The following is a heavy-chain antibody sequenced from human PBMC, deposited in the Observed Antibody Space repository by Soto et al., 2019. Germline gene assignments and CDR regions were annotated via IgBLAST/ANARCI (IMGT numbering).Heavy chain of an antibody. Sequence: EVQLLESGGGLVQPGGSLRLSCAASGFTFSAYAMSWVRQAPGKGLEWVSSIHGGGGGTFYADSVKGRFTISRDNSRNTLFLQRNSLRADDTAVYHCARDAVTENGQWDWFDPCGQGTLVT. J-gene: IGHJ5*02. CDR2: IHGGGGGT. CDR1: GFTFSAYA. D-gene: IGHD2-21*02. CDR3: ARDAVTENGQWDWFDP. V-gene: IGHV3-23*01.